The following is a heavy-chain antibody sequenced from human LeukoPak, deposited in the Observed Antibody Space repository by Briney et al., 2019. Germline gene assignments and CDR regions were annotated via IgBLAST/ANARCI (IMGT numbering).Heavy chain of an antibody. CDR3: ARAGESGSSGY. D-gene: IGHD1-26*01. J-gene: IGHJ4*02. CDR1: GYSFTSYG. CDR2: ISAYNGNT. Sequence: ASVKVSCKASGYSFTSYGISWVRQAPGQGLEWMGWISAYNGNTNYAQNLQGRVAMSTDTSTSTAYMELRSLRYDDTAVYYCARAGESGSSGYWGQGTLVTVSS. V-gene: IGHV1-18*01.